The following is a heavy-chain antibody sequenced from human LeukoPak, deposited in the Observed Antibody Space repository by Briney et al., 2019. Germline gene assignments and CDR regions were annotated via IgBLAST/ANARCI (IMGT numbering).Heavy chain of an antibody. CDR3: ARDGYIAARPFDY. Sequence: PGGSLRLSCVASGFTFSSYSMNWVRQAPGKGLEWVSSISSSSSYIYYADSVKGRFTISRDNAKNSLYLQMNSLRAEDTAVYYCARDGYIAARPFDYWGQGTLVTVSS. CDR1: GFTFSSYS. D-gene: IGHD6-6*01. V-gene: IGHV3-21*01. J-gene: IGHJ4*02. CDR2: ISSSSSYI.